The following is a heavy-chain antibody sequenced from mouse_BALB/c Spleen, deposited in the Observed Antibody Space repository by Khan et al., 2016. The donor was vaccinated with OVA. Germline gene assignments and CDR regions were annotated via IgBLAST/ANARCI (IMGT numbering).Heavy chain of an antibody. CDR3: ARSGTTVVAYWYFDV. CDR1: GYSITGGYS. Sequence: EVQLQESGPDLVKPSQSLSLTCTVTGYSITGGYSWHWIRQFPGNKLEWMGYIHYSGSTNYNPSLKSRISITRDTSKNQFFLQLNSVTTEDTATYYCARSGTTVVAYWYFDVWGAGTTVTGSS. V-gene: IGHV3-1*02. D-gene: IGHD1-1*01. CDR2: IHYSGST. J-gene: IGHJ1*01.